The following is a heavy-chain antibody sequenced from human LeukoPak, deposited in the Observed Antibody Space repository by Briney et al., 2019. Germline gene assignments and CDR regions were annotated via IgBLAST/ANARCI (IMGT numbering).Heavy chain of an antibody. Sequence: ASVKVSCKASGYTFTSYDINWVRQATGQGLEWMGWMNPNSGNTGYAQKFQGRVTMTRNTAISAAYMELSSLRSDDMAVYYCARKYLYGSGKPHFDYWGQGTLVTVSS. J-gene: IGHJ4*02. CDR3: ARKYLYGSGKPHFDY. D-gene: IGHD3-10*01. CDR1: GYTFTSYD. CDR2: MNPNSGNT. V-gene: IGHV1-8*01.